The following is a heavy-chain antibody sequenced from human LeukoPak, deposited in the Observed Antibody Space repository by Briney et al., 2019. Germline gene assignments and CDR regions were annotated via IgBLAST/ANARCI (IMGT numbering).Heavy chain of an antibody. Sequence: GGSLRLSCAASGFTFSSYAVNWVRHAPGEGLEWVSAISGSGGTTYYADSVKGRFTISRDNSKNTLYLQMNSLRAEDTAVYYCAKDSSGWQIFDYWGQGTLVTVSS. CDR2: ISGSGGTT. J-gene: IGHJ4*02. D-gene: IGHD6-19*01. CDR1: GFTFSSYA. V-gene: IGHV3-23*01. CDR3: AKDSSGWQIFDY.